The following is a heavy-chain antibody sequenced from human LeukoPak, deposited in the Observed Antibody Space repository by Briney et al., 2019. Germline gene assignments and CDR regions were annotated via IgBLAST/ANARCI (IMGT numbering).Heavy chain of an antibody. Sequence: PSETLSLTCAVSGGSFDGYYWSWFRQPPNKGLEWIGEFNHVGTTNYNLSLKSRVSISVDTSKNHFSLKLKSVTAADTAVYYCASLRPGTDYWGQGTLVTVSS. D-gene: IGHD3-10*01. CDR2: FNHVGTT. V-gene: IGHV4-34*01. CDR3: ASLRPGTDY. CDR1: GGSFDGYY. J-gene: IGHJ4*02.